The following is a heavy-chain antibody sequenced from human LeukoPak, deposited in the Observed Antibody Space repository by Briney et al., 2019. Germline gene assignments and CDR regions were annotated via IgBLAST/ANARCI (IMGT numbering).Heavy chain of an antibody. V-gene: IGHV4-39*01. J-gene: IGHJ4*02. D-gene: IGHD1-26*01. Sequence: SETLSLTCTVSGGSISSSSYYWGWIRQPPGKGLEWIGSIYYSGSTYYNPSLKSRVTISVDTSKNQFSLKLSSVTAADTAVYYCARVRPGGSQYFDYWGQGTLVTVSS. CDR3: ARVRPGGSQYFDY. CDR2: IYYSGST. CDR1: GGSISSSSYY.